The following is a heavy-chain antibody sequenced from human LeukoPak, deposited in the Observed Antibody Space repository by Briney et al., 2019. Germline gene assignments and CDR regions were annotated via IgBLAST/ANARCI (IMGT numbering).Heavy chain of an antibody. V-gene: IGHV4-39*01. CDR3: ARHWGSTMTHLDY. J-gene: IGHJ4*02. CDR2: IYHTGST. CDR1: GGSISSSSYY. D-gene: IGHD3-22*01. Sequence: SETLSLTCTVSGGSISSSSYYWVWIRQPPGKGLEWIGTIYHTGSTYYNPSLKSRVAISVDTSKSHLSLKLTSVTAADTAVYFCARHWGSTMTHLDYWGKGTLVTVSS.